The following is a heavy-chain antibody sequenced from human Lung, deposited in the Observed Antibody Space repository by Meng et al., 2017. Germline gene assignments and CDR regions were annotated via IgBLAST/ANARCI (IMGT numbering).Heavy chain of an antibody. V-gene: IGHV3-23*01. J-gene: IGHJ4*02. Sequence: EVQLLESGGGLVQPGASLRLSCAASGFTFSNYAMSWVRQAPEKGLEWVSATAATDGGTYHAASVRGRFTISRDNSKNTLSLQMNSLRADDTAIYYCARGTRVSCTGVICYPFDFWGQGTLVTVSS. CDR1: GFTFSNYA. D-gene: IGHD2-8*02. CDR3: ARGTRVSCTGVICYPFDF. CDR2: TAATDGGT.